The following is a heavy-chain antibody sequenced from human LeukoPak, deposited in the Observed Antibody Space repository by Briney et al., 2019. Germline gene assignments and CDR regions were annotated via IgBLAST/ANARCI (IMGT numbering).Heavy chain of an antibody. D-gene: IGHD3-22*01. CDR2: INPNSGGA. CDR3: ATFAVVIDY. CDR1: GYTFTGYY. J-gene: IGHJ4*02. Sequence: ASVKVSCKASGYTFTGYYMHWVRQAPGQGLEWMGRINPNSGGANYAQTFQGRVTMTRDTSITTVYMELSRLRSDDTAVYYCATFAVVIDYWGQGTLVTVSS. V-gene: IGHV1-2*06.